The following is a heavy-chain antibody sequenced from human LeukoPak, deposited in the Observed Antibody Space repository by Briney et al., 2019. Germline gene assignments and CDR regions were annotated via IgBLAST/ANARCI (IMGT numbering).Heavy chain of an antibody. Sequence: GGSLRLSCAASGFTFIRYSMSWVRQAPGKGLEWVSSISSTGSYIYYADSVKGRFTVSRDNAKNSLYLQMNSLRGEDTAVYYCAKGSYSSGRLYYFDYWGQGTLVTVSS. CDR2: ISSTGSYI. V-gene: IGHV3-21*01. CDR3: AKGSYSSGRLYYFDY. CDR1: GFTFIRYS. J-gene: IGHJ4*02. D-gene: IGHD6-19*01.